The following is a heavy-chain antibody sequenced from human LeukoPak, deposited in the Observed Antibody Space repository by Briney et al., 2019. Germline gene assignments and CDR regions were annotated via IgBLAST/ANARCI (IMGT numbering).Heavy chain of an antibody. CDR3: ARVHYYDTKYFDY. D-gene: IGHD3-22*01. Sequence: GGSLRLSCAASGFTFSSYSMNWVRQAPGTGLEWVSSISSGSTYIFYADSLKGRFTVSRDNSKNSLYLQMNSLRAEDTAVYFCARVHYYDTKYFDYWGQGALVTVSS. CDR1: GFTFSSYS. J-gene: IGHJ4*02. V-gene: IGHV3-21*01. CDR2: ISSGSTYI.